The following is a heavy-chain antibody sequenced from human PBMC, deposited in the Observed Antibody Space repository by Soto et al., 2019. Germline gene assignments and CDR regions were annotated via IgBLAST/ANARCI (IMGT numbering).Heavy chain of an antibody. V-gene: IGHV3-30*03. J-gene: IGHJ6*02. CDR1: GFTFSSYG. D-gene: IGHD3-10*01. CDR3: ATDQLLWFGESPYYYGMDV. CDR2: ISYDGRNK. Sequence: QVQLVESGGGVVQPGRSLRLSCAASGFTFSSYGMHWVRQAPGKGLEWVAVISYDGRNKYYADSVKGRFTISRDNSKNPLYLQMSSLRAEDTAVYYCATDQLLWFGESPYYYGMDVWGQGTTVTVSS.